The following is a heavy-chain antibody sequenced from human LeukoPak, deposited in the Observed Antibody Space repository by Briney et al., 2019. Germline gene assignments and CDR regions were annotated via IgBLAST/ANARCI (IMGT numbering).Heavy chain of an antibody. CDR2: IIPIFGTA. D-gene: IGHD3-9*01. V-gene: IGHV1-69*13. Sequence: SVKVSCKAPGGTFSSYAISWVRQAPGQGLEWMGGIIPIFGTANYAQKFQGRVTITADESTSTAYMELSSLRSEDTAVYYCARGAPGGDILTGWFDPWGQGTLVTVSS. CDR1: GGTFSSYA. J-gene: IGHJ5*02. CDR3: ARGAPGGDILTGWFDP.